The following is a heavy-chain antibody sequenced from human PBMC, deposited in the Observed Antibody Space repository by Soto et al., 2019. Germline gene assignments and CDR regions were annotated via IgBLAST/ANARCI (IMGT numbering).Heavy chain of an antibody. D-gene: IGHD5-18*01. CDR3: ARENSVQAWLHHFDH. CDR1: GFSFSSFA. J-gene: IGHJ4*02. Sequence: GSLRLSCEASGFSFSSFAMNWVRQAPGRGLEWVSYISDDGASIYYADSLKGRFTISRDNAKNSLSLQMNNLRAEDTAVYYCARENSVQAWLHHFDHWGLETLVTVYS. CDR2: ISDDGASI. V-gene: IGHV3-48*03.